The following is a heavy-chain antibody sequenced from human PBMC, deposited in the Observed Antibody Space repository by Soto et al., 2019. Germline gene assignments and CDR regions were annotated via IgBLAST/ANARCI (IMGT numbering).Heavy chain of an antibody. D-gene: IGHD2-15*01. Sequence: QVQLVQSGAEVKKPGSSVKVSCKASGGTFSSYTISWVREAPGQGLEWMGRIIPILGIANYAQKFQGRVTITADNSTSTAYMELSSLRSEDTAVYYCARDPRGYCSGGSCYPWGQGTLVTVSP. CDR2: IIPILGIA. V-gene: IGHV1-69*02. CDR3: ARDPRGYCSGGSCYP. CDR1: GGTFSSYT. J-gene: IGHJ5*02.